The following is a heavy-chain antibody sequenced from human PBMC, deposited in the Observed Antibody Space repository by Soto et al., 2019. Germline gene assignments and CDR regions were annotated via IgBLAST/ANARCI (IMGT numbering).Heavy chain of an antibody. CDR3: AHLTAASSYYFDY. Sequence: QITLKESGPTLVKPTQTLTLTCTFSGFSLSTSGVGVGWIRQPPGKALEWLALIYWDDDKRYSPSLKSRPTIPKHPSINQVVLIMTNMHPVDTAPYYCAHLTAASSYYFDYCGQGTLVTVSS. D-gene: IGHD2-15*01. CDR1: GFSLSTSGVG. CDR2: IYWDDDK. V-gene: IGHV2-5*02. J-gene: IGHJ4*02.